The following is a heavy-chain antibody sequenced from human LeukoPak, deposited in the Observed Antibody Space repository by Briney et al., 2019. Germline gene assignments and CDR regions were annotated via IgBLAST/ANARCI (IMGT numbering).Heavy chain of an antibody. V-gene: IGHV3-23*01. CDR3: ARSLSSRFSGPRRPYYFDS. D-gene: IGHD3-16*02. J-gene: IGHJ4*02. Sequence: GGSLRLSCAASGFTFSSYAMSWVRQAPGKGLEWVSSISGSGGSPYYADSVKGRFTISRDNAKNSLYLQMNSLRAEDTAVYFCARSLSSRFSGPRRPYYFDSWGQGTLVTVSS. CDR1: GFTFSSYA. CDR2: ISGSGGSP.